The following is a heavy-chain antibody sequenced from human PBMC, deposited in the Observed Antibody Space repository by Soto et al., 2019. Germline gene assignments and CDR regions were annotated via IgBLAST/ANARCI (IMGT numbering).Heavy chain of an antibody. J-gene: IGHJ5*02. V-gene: IGHV4-59*11. Sequence: TVSGGSISGHCWSWIRQPPGKGLQYIGYISYSGSTNYNPSLKSRVTISVDTSNNQFSLRLSSVTAADTAVYYCARDVGLQHDTGYYDFWSGKNNWFDPWGQGTLVTVSS. CDR2: ISYSGST. CDR3: ARDVGLQHDTGYYDFWSGKNNWFDP. CDR1: GGSISGHC. D-gene: IGHD3-3*01.